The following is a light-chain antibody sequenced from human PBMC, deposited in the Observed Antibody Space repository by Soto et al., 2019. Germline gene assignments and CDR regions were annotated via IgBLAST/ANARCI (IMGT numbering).Light chain of an antibody. CDR1: QSISSQ. Sequence: IVLTQSPATLSLSPGERATLSRRASQSISSQLAWYQQKPGQAPTLLILDASNRATGIPARFSGSGSSTDFTLTISSLVAEDFAVYFCQQRSNWPLIFGGGTKVDIK. V-gene: IGKV3-11*01. CDR2: DAS. J-gene: IGKJ4*01. CDR3: QQRSNWPLI.